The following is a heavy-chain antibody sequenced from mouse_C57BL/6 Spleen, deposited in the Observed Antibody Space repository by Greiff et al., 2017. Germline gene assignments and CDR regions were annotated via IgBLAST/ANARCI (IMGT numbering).Heavy chain of an antibody. V-gene: IGHV5-17*01. CDR1: GFTFSDYG. CDR2: ISSGSSTI. J-gene: IGHJ4*01. D-gene: IGHD1-1*01. CDR3: ARPFITTVVARENAMDY. Sequence: EVKVVESGGGLVKPGGSLKLSCAASGFTFSDYGMHWVRQAPEKGLEWVAYISSGSSTIYYADTVKGRFTISRDNAKNTLFLQMTSLRSEDTAMYYCARPFITTVVARENAMDYWGQGTSVTVSS.